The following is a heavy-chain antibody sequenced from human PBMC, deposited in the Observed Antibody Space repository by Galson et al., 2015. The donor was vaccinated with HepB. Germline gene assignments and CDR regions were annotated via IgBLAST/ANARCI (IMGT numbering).Heavy chain of an antibody. D-gene: IGHD3-22*01. Sequence: SCKASGYIFTSYYMHWVRQAPGQGLEWMGIINPSGGRTTYAQKFQGRVTMTRDTSTSTVYMELSSLRSEDTAVYYCARGGKHYDSRRFDYWGQGTLVTVSS. CDR1: GYIFTSYY. CDR2: INPSGGRT. CDR3: ARGGKHYDSRRFDY. V-gene: IGHV1-46*03. J-gene: IGHJ4*02.